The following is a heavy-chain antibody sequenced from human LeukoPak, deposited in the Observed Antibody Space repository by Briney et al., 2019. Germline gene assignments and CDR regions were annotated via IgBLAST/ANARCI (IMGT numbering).Heavy chain of an antibody. CDR2: IYYSGST. Sequence: KPSETLSLTCTVSGGSISSSSYYWGWIRQPPGKGLEWIGSIYYSGSTYYNPSLKSRVTISVDTSKNQFSLKLSSVTAADTAVYYCARARVNIAAAGSWVFQRGSWFDPWGQGTLVTVSS. D-gene: IGHD6-13*01. CDR3: ARARVNIAAAGSWVFQRGSWFDP. CDR1: GGSISSSSYY. J-gene: IGHJ5*02. V-gene: IGHV4-39*01.